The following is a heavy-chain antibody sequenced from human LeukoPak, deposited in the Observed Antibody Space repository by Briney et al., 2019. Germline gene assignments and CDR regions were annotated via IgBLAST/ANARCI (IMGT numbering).Heavy chain of an antibody. D-gene: IGHD2-21*02. CDR2: ISSSSSYI. J-gene: IGHJ4*02. CDR1: GFTFSSYS. V-gene: IGHV3-21*01. Sequence: PGGSLRLSCAASGFTFSSYSMNWVRQAPGKGLEWVSSISSSSSYIYYADSVKGRFTISRDNAKNSLYLQMNSLRAEDTAVYYCASGMSAIPHYWGQGTLSPSPQ. CDR3: ASGMSAIPHY.